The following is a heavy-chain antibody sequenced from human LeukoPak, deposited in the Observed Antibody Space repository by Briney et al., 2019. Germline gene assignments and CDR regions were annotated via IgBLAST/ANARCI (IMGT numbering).Heavy chain of an antibody. V-gene: IGHV1-2*02. CDR1: GYTFTGYY. J-gene: IGHJ5*02. Sequence: ASVKVSCKASGYTFTGYYMNWVRQAPGQGLEWMGWINPNSGGTNYAQKFQGRVTMTRDTSISTAYMELSRLRSDDTAVYYCARNYDFWSGYDPNWFDPWGQGTLVTVSS. CDR3: ARNYDFWSGYDPNWFDP. CDR2: INPNSGGT. D-gene: IGHD3-3*01.